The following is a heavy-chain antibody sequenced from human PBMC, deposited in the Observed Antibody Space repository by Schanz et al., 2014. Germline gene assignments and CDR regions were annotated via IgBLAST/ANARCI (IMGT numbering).Heavy chain of an antibody. V-gene: IGHV3-66*01. CDR1: GFNVSNNY. D-gene: IGHD2-8*01. Sequence: EVQLEVSGGGLVQPGGSLRLSCEASGFNVSNNYMSWVRQPPGKGLECISIIYSRGGTFHADSVKGRFTISRDKSKNTLYLEMNSLRAEDTAVYYCASRSVYAPTWGQGILVTVSS. CDR3: ASRSVYAPT. J-gene: IGHJ5*02. CDR2: IYSRGGT.